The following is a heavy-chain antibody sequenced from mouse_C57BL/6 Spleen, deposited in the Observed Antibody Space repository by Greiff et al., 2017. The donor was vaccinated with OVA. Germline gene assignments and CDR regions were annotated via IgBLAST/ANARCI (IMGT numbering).Heavy chain of an antibody. CDR3: ARHWGYDGYYAYFDY. J-gene: IGHJ2*01. CDR1: GFSLTSYG. Sequence: VQLVESGPGLVAPSQSLSITCTVSGFSLTSYGVHWVRQPPGKGLEWLVVIWSDGSTTYNSALKSRLSISKDNSKSQVFLKMNSLQTDDTAMYYCARHWGYDGYYAYFDYWGQGTTLTVSS. D-gene: IGHD2-3*01. V-gene: IGHV2-6-1*01. CDR2: IWSDGST.